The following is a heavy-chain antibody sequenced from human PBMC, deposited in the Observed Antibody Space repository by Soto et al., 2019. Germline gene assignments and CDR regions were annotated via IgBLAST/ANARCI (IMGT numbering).Heavy chain of an antibody. Sequence: SRRLSCATSGFTFNTYPMTWVRQAPGKGLEWVSSISSTAGRTSSYADSVKGRFAISRDFSDNTVYLQMNNLRVDDTAVYFCAKGVLSFHYGMEVWGQGTPVTVSS. CDR2: ISSTAGRTS. CDR1: GFTFNTYP. J-gene: IGHJ6*02. CDR3: AKGVLSFHYGMEV. D-gene: IGHD3-10*01. V-gene: IGHV3-23*01.